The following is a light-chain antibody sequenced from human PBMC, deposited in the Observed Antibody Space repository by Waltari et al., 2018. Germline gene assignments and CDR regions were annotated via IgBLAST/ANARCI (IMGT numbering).Light chain of an antibody. Sequence: YDLTQPLSVSVALGQTARITCGGNNFGIKNVHWYPQKPGQAPVLVICRDTNRPSGIPERLSGSNSGKTATLTSSRAQAGDEADYYCQVWDSSTEVFGGGTRLTVL. CDR2: RDT. J-gene: IGLJ2*01. CDR1: NFGIKN. CDR3: QVWDSSTEV. V-gene: IGLV3-9*01.